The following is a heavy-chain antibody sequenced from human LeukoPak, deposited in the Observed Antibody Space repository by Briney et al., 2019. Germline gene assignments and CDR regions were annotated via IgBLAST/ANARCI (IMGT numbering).Heavy chain of an antibody. CDR3: AKRRTTYNWFDS. Sequence: GGSLRLSCAASGFTFSSYSMNWVRQTPGKGLEWVSAIRGSGGSTYYADSVKGRFTISRDNSKNTLYLQMNSLRAEDTAVYYCAKRRTTYNWFDSWGQGTLVTVSS. CDR1: GFTFSSYS. D-gene: IGHD1-1*01. CDR2: IRGSGGST. V-gene: IGHV3-23*01. J-gene: IGHJ5*01.